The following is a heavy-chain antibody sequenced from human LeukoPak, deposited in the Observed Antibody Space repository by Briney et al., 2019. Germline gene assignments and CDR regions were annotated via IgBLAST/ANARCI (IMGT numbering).Heavy chain of an antibody. J-gene: IGHJ4*02. Sequence: PGGSLRLSCAASGFTFSSYWLSWVRQAPGKGLEWVANINQDGSEINYVDSLKGRFTISRDNAKNSLYLQMNSLRAEDTAVYYCARLDTDMANSDYWGQGTLVTVSS. V-gene: IGHV3-7*01. CDR3: ARLDTDMANSDY. CDR2: INQDGSEI. D-gene: IGHD5-18*01. CDR1: GFTFSSYW.